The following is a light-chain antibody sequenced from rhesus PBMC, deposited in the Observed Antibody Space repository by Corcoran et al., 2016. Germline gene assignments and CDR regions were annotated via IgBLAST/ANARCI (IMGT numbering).Light chain of an antibody. J-gene: IGKJ3*01. V-gene: IGKV1-22*01. CDR1: QSISSW. Sequence: GDTVTITCRASQSISSWLAWYQQKPGKAPMLLIYKASSLESGVPSRFSGSGSGTDFTLTSSSLQSEDFATYYCQQYSISPFTFGPGTKLDIK. CDR2: KAS. CDR3: QQYSISPFT.